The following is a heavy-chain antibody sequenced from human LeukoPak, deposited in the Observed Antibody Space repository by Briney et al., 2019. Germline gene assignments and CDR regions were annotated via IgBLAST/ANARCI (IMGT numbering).Heavy chain of an antibody. J-gene: IGHJ3*02. CDR2: IIPIFGTA. D-gene: IGHD6-13*01. CDR1: GGTFSSYA. V-gene: IGHV1-69*05. CDR3: AREIPLIIAETPKDAFDI. Sequence: ASVKVSCKASGGTFSSYAISWVRQAPGQGLEWMGRIIPIFGTANYAQKFQSGVTITTDESTSTAYMELSSLRSEDTAVYYCAREIPLIIAETPKDAFDIWGQGTMVTVSS.